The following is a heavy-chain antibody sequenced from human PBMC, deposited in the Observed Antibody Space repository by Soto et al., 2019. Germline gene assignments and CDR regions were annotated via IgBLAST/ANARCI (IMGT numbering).Heavy chain of an antibody. Sequence: ESLKISCKGSGDNFSGYWIAWVRQMPGKGLELMGIIYPSDSDTRYRPSFQGQVTISADKSISSAYLQWSSLRASDTAMYYCARGGVSTRTFDYWGQGTPVTVSS. D-gene: IGHD3-3*01. CDR3: ARGGVSTRTFDY. CDR2: IYPSDSDT. V-gene: IGHV5-51*01. CDR1: GDNFSGYW. J-gene: IGHJ4*02.